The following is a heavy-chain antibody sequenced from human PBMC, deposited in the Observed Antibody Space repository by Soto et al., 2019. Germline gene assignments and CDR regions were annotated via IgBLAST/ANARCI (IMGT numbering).Heavy chain of an antibody. CDR3: VKVGRYCSGGTCSKGLDY. J-gene: IGHJ4*02. D-gene: IGHD2-15*01. CDR2: ISWNSGSI. Sequence: EVQLVESGGGLVQPGRSLRLSCAASGFTFDDYDMHWVRQAPGKGLEWVSGISWNSGSIGYADSVKGRFTISRDNAKNSLYLQMNILGVEDTALYYCVKVGRYCSGGTCSKGLDYWGQGTLVTVSS. V-gene: IGHV3-9*01. CDR1: GFTFDDYD.